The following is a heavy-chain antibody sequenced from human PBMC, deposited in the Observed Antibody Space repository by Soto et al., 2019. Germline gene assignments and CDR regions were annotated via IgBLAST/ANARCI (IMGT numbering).Heavy chain of an antibody. CDR3: ARGPHVATPFGPLDY. V-gene: IGHV4-39*01. D-gene: IGHD5-12*01. CDR2: IYYSGST. J-gene: IGHJ4*02. Sequence: SETLSLTCTVSGGSISSSSYYWGWIRQPPGKGLEWIGSIYYSGSTYYNPSLKSRVTISVDTSKNQFSLKLSSVTAADTAVYYCARGPHVATPFGPLDYWGQGTLVTVSS. CDR1: GGSISSSSYY.